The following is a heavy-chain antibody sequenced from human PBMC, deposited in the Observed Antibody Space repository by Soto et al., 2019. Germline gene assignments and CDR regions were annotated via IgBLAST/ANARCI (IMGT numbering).Heavy chain of an antibody. D-gene: IGHD1-26*01. Sequence: EVQLLDSGGGLVQPGGSLRLSCAASGFTFSNYAMTWVRQGPGKGLEWVSGISGNGGRSYYADSVKGRFTISRDNSKSTFYLQMTSLRAEETAVYYGAKAYFVLSCEHTYYFDYWGKGTLVTVSS. CDR3: AKAYFVLSCEHTYYFDY. CDR2: ISGNGGRS. CDR1: GFTFSNYA. J-gene: IGHJ4*02. V-gene: IGHV3-23*01.